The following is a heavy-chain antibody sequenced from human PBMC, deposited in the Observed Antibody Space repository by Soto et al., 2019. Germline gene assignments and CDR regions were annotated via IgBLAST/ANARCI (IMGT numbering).Heavy chain of an antibody. CDR1: GFTFSNYA. J-gene: IGHJ5*02. CDR3: AKDLDGSGTYYNVLFDQ. CDR2: ISGSGGIT. V-gene: IGHV3-23*01. Sequence: GGSLRLSCAASGFTFSNYAMNWVRRAPGKGLEWVSGISGSGGITDYADSVKGRFSISRDNSKNTLYLQMDSLRAEDTAMYYCAKDLDGSGTYYNVLFDQWGQGTLVTVSS. D-gene: IGHD3-10*01.